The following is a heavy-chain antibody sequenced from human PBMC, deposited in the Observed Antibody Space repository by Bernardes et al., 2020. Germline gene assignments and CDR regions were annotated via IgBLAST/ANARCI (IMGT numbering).Heavy chain of an antibody. V-gene: IGHV1-2*04. CDR2: INPNSGGT. CDR3: VVREEIRGVWSVDIVATIEDVDY. J-gene: IGHJ4*02. D-gene: IGHD5-12*01. Sequence: ASVKVSCKASGYTFTGYYMHWVRQAPGQGLEWMGWINPNSGGTNYAQKFQGWVTMTRDTSISTAYMELSRLRSDDTAVYYCVVREEIRGVWSVDIVATIEDVDYWGQGTLVTVSS. CDR1: GYTFTGYY.